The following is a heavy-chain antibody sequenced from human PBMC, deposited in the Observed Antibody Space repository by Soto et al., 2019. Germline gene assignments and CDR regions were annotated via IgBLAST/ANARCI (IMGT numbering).Heavy chain of an antibody. CDR3: ARSTRKRDWNSDY. CDR2: IIPIFGTA. D-gene: IGHD1-7*01. V-gene: IGHV1-69*13. Sequence: SVKVSCKASGGTFSSYAISWVRQAPGQGLEWMGGIIPIFGTANYAQKFQGRVTITADESTSTAYMELSSLRSEDTAVYYCARSTRKRDWNSDYWGQGTLVTVSS. CDR1: GGTFSSYA. J-gene: IGHJ4*02.